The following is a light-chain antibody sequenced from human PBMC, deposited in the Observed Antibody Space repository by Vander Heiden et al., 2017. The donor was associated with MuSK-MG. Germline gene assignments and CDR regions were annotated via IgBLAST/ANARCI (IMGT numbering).Light chain of an antibody. Sequence: DIQMTQSPASLSASVGDRVTITCRASQTINVYLNWYQQKGGKAPKVLIYGASGLQSGVPSRFSGNGSGTDFTLIISRLQPEDFATYYCQHSVYFPITFGGGTNVEIK. CDR1: QTINVY. CDR2: GAS. J-gene: IGKJ4*01. CDR3: QHSVYFPIT. V-gene: IGKV1-39*01.